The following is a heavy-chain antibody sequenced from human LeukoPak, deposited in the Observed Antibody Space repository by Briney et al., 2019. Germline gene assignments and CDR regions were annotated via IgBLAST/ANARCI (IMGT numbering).Heavy chain of an antibody. CDR3: AKGISIYSYFDN. D-gene: IGHD3-16*02. CDR2: ISASGGST. V-gene: IGHV3-23*01. J-gene: IGHJ4*02. Sequence: GGSLRLSCAASGFTFSSFAMSWVRHAPGKGLEWISVISASGGSTYYADSVKGRFTISRDNSKNTLHLQMNSLRAEDTAVYYCAKGISIYSYFDNWGQGTLVTVSS. CDR1: GFTFSSFA.